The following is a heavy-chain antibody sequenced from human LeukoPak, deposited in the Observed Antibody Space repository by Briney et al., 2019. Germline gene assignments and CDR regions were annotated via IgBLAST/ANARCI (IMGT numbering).Heavy chain of an antibody. J-gene: IGHJ4*02. D-gene: IGHD1-26*01. Sequence: ASVKVSCKASGYTFSNYALHWVRQAPGQRLEWMGRINADNDNTKYSQTLQDRVTITRDTSACTVYMELSSLRFEDTAVYYCARPNSGFDYWGQGTLVTVSS. CDR2: INADNDNT. CDR3: ARPNSGFDY. V-gene: IGHV1-3*01. CDR1: GYTFSNYA.